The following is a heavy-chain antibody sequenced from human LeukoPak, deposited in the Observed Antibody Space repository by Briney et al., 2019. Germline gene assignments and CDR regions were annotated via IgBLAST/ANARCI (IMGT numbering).Heavy chain of an antibody. Sequence: SETLSLTCTVSGHSMNNYYWTWIRQSPGKALEWIGHHYFSGSSNYNPSLKSRITISLDTSKNRFSLTLRSVTAADTAVYYCAGDQEGYYGMDLWGQGTTVTVSS. J-gene: IGHJ6*02. V-gene: IGHV4-59*01. CDR1: GHSMNNYY. CDR3: AGDQEGYYGMDL. CDR2: HYFSGSS.